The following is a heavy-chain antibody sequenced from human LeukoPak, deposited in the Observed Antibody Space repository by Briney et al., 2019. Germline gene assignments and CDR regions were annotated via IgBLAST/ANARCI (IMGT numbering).Heavy chain of an antibody. V-gene: IGHV5-51*01. J-gene: IGHJ4*02. Sequence: GESLQISCKGSGYSFTSYWIGWVRQMPGKGLEWMGIIYPGDSNTRYSPSFQGQVTISADKSITTAYLQWSSLKASDTAMYYCARSLFGVLRYFGWAPDYWGQGTLVTVSS. CDR3: ARSLFGVLRYFGWAPDY. CDR1: GYSFTSYW. D-gene: IGHD3-9*01. CDR2: IYPGDSNT.